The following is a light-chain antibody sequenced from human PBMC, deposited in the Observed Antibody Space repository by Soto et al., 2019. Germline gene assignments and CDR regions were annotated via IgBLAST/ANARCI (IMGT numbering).Light chain of an antibody. CDR3: QQSYSTPRT. CDR1: QTISSW. CDR2: KAS. J-gene: IGKJ1*01. V-gene: IGKV1-5*03. Sequence: DIQMTQSPSTLSASVGDRVIITCRASQTISSWLAWYQQKPGQAPKLLIYKASSLESAVPSRFSGSGSGTEFTLAISGLQPDDFATYYCQQSYSTPRTFGQGTKVDIK.